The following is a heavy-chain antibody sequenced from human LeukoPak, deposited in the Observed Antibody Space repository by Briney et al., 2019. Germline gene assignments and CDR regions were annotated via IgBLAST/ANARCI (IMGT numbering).Heavy chain of an antibody. V-gene: IGHV4-34*01. D-gene: IGHD3-3*02. Sequence: LRLSCAASGFTFSDYYMSWIRQPPGKGLEWIGEIDHSGSTNYNPSLKSRVTISVDTSKNQFSLELSSVTAADTAVYHCASSNHFWSGYYLLDYWSQGTLVTVSS. CDR3: ASSNHFWSGYYLLDY. CDR1: GFTFSDYY. CDR2: IDHSGST. J-gene: IGHJ4*02.